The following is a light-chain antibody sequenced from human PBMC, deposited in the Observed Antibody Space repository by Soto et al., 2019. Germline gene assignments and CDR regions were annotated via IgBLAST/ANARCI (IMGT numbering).Light chain of an antibody. V-gene: IGKV1-17*01. J-gene: IGKJ1*01. CDR1: QGIRND. CDR3: LLDNSYLWT. CDR2: AAS. Sequence: DIQMTQTPYSLSASVGDRVTITCRASQGIRNDLGWYQQKPGKAPKRVIYAASSLQSGVPSRFSGSGSGTEFTLTICSLQPEDFAPYYCLLDNSYLWTFGQGTKVDI.